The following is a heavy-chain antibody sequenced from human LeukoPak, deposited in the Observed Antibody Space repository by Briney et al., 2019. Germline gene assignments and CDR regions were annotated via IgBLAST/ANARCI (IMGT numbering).Heavy chain of an antibody. CDR3: ARRDGYYYDSSSFDP. Sequence: SETLSLTCAVYGGSSSGYYWSWIRQPPGKGLEWVGEINHSGSTNYNPSLKSRVTISVDTSKNQFSLKLSSVTAADTVVYYCARRDGYYYDSSSFDPWGQGTLVTVSS. CDR1: GGSSSGYY. CDR2: INHSGST. J-gene: IGHJ5*02. V-gene: IGHV4-34*01. D-gene: IGHD3-22*01.